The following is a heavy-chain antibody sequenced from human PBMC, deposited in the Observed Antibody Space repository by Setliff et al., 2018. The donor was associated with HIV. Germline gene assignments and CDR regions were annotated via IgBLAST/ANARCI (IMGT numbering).Heavy chain of an antibody. Sequence: ASVKVSCKASGGTFSNSAINWVRQAPGQGLEWMGRIIPMSGTTHFTQNFQGRVTYTADKSTTTAYMDLRSLRVEDTAIYYCAKVKGFYCSDDCYTGHWFDSWGRGTLVTVSS. CDR1: GGTFSNSA. CDR3: AKVKGFYCSDDCYTGHWFDS. V-gene: IGHV1-69*06. J-gene: IGHJ5*01. D-gene: IGHD2-21*02. CDR2: IIPMSGTT.